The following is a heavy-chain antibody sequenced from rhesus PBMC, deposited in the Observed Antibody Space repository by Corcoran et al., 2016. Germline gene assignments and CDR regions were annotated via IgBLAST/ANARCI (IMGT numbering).Heavy chain of an antibody. CDR1: GGSIRSIIW. V-gene: IGHV4S7*01. D-gene: IGHD5-36*02. CDR2: IYGGSGST. Sequence: QVQLQESGPGLVKPSETLSLTCAAAGGSIRSIIWWSWIRPSPGRELEWIGYIYGGSGSTSYNPSLKSRVTISTDTSKNQFSLKLSSVTAADTAVYYCARRLATVTLSYFDYW. J-gene: IGHJ4*01. CDR3: ARRLATVTLSYFDY.